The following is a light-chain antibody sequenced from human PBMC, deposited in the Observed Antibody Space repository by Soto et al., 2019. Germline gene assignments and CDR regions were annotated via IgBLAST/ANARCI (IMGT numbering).Light chain of an antibody. V-gene: IGKV1-12*01. CDR2: AAS. Sequence: DIQMTQSPSFVSASVVYRVTMTCLASQAVSTWLAWYQQKPGDAPKLLIYAASTLQSGVPSRFSGRGSGTDFTLTIRNLQPEDFATYYCQQSYGTPITFGQGTRLEI. CDR3: QQSYGTPIT. J-gene: IGKJ5*01. CDR1: QAVSTW.